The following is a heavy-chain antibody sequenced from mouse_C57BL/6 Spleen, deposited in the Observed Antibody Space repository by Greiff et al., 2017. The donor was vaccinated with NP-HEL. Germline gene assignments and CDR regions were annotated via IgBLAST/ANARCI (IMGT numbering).Heavy chain of an antibody. CDR2: INPNNGGT. CDR1: GYTFTDYY. J-gene: IGHJ1*03. CDR3: ARYYYGSSYRWYFDV. Sequence: EVQLQQSGPELVKPGASVKISCKASGYTFTDYYMNWVKQSHGKSLEWIGDINPNNGGTSYNQKFKGKATLTVDKSSSTAYMELRSLTSEDSAVYYCARYYYGSSYRWYFDVWGTGTTVTVSS. V-gene: IGHV1-26*01. D-gene: IGHD1-1*01.